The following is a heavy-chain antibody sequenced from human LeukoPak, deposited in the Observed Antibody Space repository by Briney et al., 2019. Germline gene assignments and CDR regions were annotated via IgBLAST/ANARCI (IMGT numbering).Heavy chain of an antibody. D-gene: IGHD4/OR15-4a*01. Sequence: GGSLRLSCAASGFTFSSYGMHWVRQAPGKGLEWVSFIYSDNTHYSDSVKGRLTISRDNSKNTLYLQMNSLRAEDTAVYYCARRAGAYSHPYDYWGQGTLVTVSS. CDR2: IYSDNT. CDR3: ARRAGAYSHPYDY. J-gene: IGHJ4*02. CDR1: GFTFSSYG. V-gene: IGHV3-NL1*01.